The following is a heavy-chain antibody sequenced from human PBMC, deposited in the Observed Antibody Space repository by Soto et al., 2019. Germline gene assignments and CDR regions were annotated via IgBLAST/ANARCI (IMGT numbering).Heavy chain of an antibody. CDR1: GFTFSSYW. Sequence: QAGGSLRLSCAASGFTFSSYWMSWVRQAPGKGLEWVANIKQDGSEKYYVDSVKGRFTISRDNAKNSLYLQMNSLRAEDTAVYYCARAYSYANYYYYGMDVWGQGTTVTVSS. D-gene: IGHD5-18*01. CDR2: IKQDGSEK. CDR3: ARAYSYANYYYYGMDV. V-gene: IGHV3-7*03. J-gene: IGHJ6*02.